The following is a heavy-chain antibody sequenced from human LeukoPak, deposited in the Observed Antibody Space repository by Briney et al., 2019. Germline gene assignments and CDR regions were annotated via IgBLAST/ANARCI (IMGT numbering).Heavy chain of an antibody. V-gene: IGHV4-34*01. Sequence: PSETLSLTCAVYGGSFSGYYWSWIRQPPGKGPEWIGEINHSGSTNYNPSLKSRVTISVDTSKNQFSLKLSSVTAADTAVYYCARAARWGDSSGYSDYWGQGTLVTVSS. J-gene: IGHJ4*02. D-gene: IGHD3-22*01. CDR3: ARAARWGDSSGYSDY. CDR2: INHSGST. CDR1: GGSFSGYY.